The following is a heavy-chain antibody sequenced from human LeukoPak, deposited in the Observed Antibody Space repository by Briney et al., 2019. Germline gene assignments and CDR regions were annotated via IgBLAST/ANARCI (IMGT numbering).Heavy chain of an antibody. CDR3: ARDGWLLLPQVDY. J-gene: IGHJ4*02. CDR2: ISSSGSTI. CDR1: GFTFSDYY. D-gene: IGHD3-22*01. Sequence: GGSLRLSCAASGFTFSDYYMSWIRQAPGKGLEWVSYISSSGSTIYYADSVKGRFTISRDNAKNSLYLQMNSLRAEDTAVYYRARDGWLLLPQVDYWGQGTLVTVSS. V-gene: IGHV3-11*04.